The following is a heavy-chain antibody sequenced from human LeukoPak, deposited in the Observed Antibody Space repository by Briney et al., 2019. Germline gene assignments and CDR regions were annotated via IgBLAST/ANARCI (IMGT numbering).Heavy chain of an antibody. CDR3: ARTSRDGYNLRY. D-gene: IGHD5-24*01. J-gene: IGHJ4*02. Sequence: SETLSLTCAVYGGSFSGYYWSWIRQPPGKGLEWIGEINHSGSTNYNPSLKSRVTISVDTSKNQFSLKLSSVTAADTAVYYCARTSRDGYNLRYWGQGTLVTVSS. CDR1: GGSFSGYY. CDR2: INHSGST. V-gene: IGHV4-34*01.